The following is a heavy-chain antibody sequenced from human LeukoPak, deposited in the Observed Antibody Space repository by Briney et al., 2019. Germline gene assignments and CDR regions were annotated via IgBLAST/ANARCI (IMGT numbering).Heavy chain of an antibody. D-gene: IGHD3-3*01. V-gene: IGHV1-18*01. CDR3: ARGPLRFLEWLFYYFDY. J-gene: IGHJ4*02. Sequence: GASVKVSCKSSGYTFTSYGISWVRQAPGQGLEWMGWISAYNGNTNYAQKLQGRVTMTTDTSTSTAYMDLRSLRSDDTAVYYCARGPLRFLEWLFYYFDYWGQGTLVTVSS. CDR1: GYTFTSYG. CDR2: ISAYNGNT.